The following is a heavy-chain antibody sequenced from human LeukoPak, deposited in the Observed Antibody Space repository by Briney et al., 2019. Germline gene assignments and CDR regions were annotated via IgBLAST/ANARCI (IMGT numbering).Heavy chain of an antibody. CDR3: ARVPIVVHYYMDV. Sequence: EASETLSLTCTVSGGSISSGSYYWSWIRQPAGKGLEWIGRIYTSGSTNYNPSLKSRVTISVDTSKNQFSLKLSSVTAADTAVYYCARVPIVVHYYMDVWGKGTTVTVSS. CDR2: IYTSGST. V-gene: IGHV4-61*02. D-gene: IGHD2-15*01. CDR1: GGSISSGSYY. J-gene: IGHJ6*03.